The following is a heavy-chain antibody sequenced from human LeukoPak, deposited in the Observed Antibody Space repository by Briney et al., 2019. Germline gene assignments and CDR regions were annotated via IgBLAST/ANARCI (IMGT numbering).Heavy chain of an antibody. Sequence: GGSLRLSCAASGFTFSSYSMNWVRQAPGKGLEWVSSISSSSSYIYYADSVKGRFIISRDNAKNSLYLQMNSLRAEDTAVYYCARTYSGSYLAPDYWGQGTLVTVSS. D-gene: IGHD1-26*01. CDR3: ARTYSGSYLAPDY. CDR1: GFTFSSYS. CDR2: ISSSSSYI. V-gene: IGHV3-21*01. J-gene: IGHJ4*02.